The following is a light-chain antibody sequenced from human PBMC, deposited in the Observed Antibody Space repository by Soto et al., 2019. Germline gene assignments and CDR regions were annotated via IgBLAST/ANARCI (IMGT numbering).Light chain of an antibody. CDR2: AAS. Sequence: IQMTQSPSSLSASLGDRVMITCRASQTISTHLNWYQQKPGKAPKLLIYAASNLRSGVPSRFSGSGSGTDFTLTIDGLQPEDFAVYYCQQSYITPPITFGQGTRLEIK. CDR1: QTISTH. CDR3: QQSYITPPIT. J-gene: IGKJ5*01. V-gene: IGKV1-39*01.